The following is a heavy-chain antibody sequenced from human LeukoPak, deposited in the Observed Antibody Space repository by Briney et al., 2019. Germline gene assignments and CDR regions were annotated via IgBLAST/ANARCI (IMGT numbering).Heavy chain of an antibody. CDR1: GYTFTSYA. D-gene: IGHD3-10*01. Sequence: ASVNVSCTASGYTFTSYAMHWVRQAPGQRHEWVGCINAGNGNTKYSQKFQGRVTITRDTSASTAYMELSSLRSEDTAVYYCARAIWFGELLPYGMDGWGQGTTVTVSS. V-gene: IGHV1-3*01. CDR3: ARAIWFGELLPYGMDG. CDR2: INAGNGNT. J-gene: IGHJ6*02.